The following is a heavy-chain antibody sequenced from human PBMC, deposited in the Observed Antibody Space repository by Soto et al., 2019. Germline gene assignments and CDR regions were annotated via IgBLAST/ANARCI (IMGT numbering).Heavy chain of an antibody. CDR3: ARDHSTTGYSSGWGAFDV. V-gene: IGHV1-3*01. J-gene: IGHJ3*01. D-gene: IGHD6-19*01. CDR1: GYMFTTYV. Sequence: ASVKVSCKASGYMFTTYVMHWVRQAPGEMLECMGWINAGNGNRKYSQKFQGRVSITTDTSTSTAYMELSSLRSEDTAVYYFARDHSTTGYSSGWGAFDVWGQGTMVTVSS. CDR2: INAGNGNR.